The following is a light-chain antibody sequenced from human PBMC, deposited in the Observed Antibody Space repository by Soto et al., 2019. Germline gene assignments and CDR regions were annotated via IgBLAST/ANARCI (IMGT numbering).Light chain of an antibody. Sequence: KFMLTQPHSVSASPGKTVTISCTRSSDSIANNYVQWYQQRPGSSPTTVIYDDDQRPSGVPDRFSGSIDRSSNSASLTISGLKTEDEADYYCQSYDSANHAYVFGSGTKVTVL. CDR3: QSYDSANHAYV. CDR2: DDD. J-gene: IGLJ1*01. V-gene: IGLV6-57*01. CDR1: SDSIANNY.